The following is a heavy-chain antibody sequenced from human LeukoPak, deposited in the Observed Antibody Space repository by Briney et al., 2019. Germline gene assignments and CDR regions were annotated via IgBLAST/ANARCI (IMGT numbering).Heavy chain of an antibody. Sequence: RGRSLRLSCAASGFTFSSYWMSWVRQAPGKGLEWVANIKQDGSEKYYVDSVKGRFTISRDNAKNSLYLQMNSLRAEDTAVYYCARVTGYYYGSGSFQPFDYWGQGTLVTVSS. D-gene: IGHD3-10*01. CDR1: GFTFSSYW. J-gene: IGHJ4*02. CDR3: ARVTGYYYGSGSFQPFDY. CDR2: IKQDGSEK. V-gene: IGHV3-7*01.